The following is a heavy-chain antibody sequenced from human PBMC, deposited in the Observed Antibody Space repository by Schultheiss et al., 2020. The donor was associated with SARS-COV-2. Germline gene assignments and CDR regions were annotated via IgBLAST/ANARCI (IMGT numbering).Heavy chain of an antibody. CDR3: ARRRDWNDVFDY. J-gene: IGHJ4*02. V-gene: IGHV4-30-4*01. D-gene: IGHD1-1*01. CDR2: IDYSGRI. Sequence: SETLSLTCTVSGGSIRSGDYYWSWIRQPPGKGLEWIGYIDYSGRIFYNPSLKSRLTISVDTSKNQFSLKLTSVTAADTAVYYCARRRDWNDVFDYWGQGTLVTVSS. CDR1: GGSIRSGDYY.